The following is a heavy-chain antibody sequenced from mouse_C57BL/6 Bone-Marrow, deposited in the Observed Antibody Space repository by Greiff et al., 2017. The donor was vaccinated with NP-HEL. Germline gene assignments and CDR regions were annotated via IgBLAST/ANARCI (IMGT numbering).Heavy chain of an antibody. CDR2: ISYDGSN. V-gene: IGHV3-6*01. Sequence: EVQLQESGPGLVKPSQSLSLTCSVTGYSITSGYYWNWIRQFPGNKLEWMGYISYDGSNNYNPSLKNRISITRDTSKNQFFLKLNSVTTEDTATYYCARGLLFDYRGQGTTLTVSS. CDR1: GYSITSGYY. D-gene: IGHD1-1*01. J-gene: IGHJ2*01. CDR3: ARGLLFDY.